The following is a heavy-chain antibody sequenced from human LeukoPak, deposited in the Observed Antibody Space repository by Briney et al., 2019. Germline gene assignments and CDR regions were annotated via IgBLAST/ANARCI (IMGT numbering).Heavy chain of an antibody. J-gene: IGHJ4*02. V-gene: IGHV4-59*07. Sequence: PSDTLSLPCTVSGGSITSYYWRWLRQPPGKGLEGLGYIYYSGSTNYNPSLKSRVTISVDTSKNQFSLKLSSVTAADTAVYYCARWLDSGWVYYVDYWGQGTLVTVSS. CDR1: GGSITSYY. CDR2: IYYSGST. D-gene: IGHD6-19*01. CDR3: ARWLDSGWVYYVDY.